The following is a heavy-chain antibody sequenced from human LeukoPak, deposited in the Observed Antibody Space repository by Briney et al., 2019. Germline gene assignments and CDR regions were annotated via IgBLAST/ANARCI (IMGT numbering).Heavy chain of an antibody. Sequence: ASVKVSCKASGYTFTSYDINWVRQATGQGLEWMGWMNPNSGNTGYVQKFQGRVTMTRNTCISTAYMALISLRSEDTAVYYCSRGVRRFPYYYYYMDVWAKGTTVTVSS. CDR1: GYTFTSYD. V-gene: IGHV1-8*01. J-gene: IGHJ6*03. CDR3: SRGVRRFPYYYYYMDV. CDR2: MNPNSGNT.